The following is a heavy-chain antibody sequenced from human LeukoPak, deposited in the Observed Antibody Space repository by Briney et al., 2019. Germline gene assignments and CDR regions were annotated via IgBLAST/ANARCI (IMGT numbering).Heavy chain of an antibody. Sequence: GGSLRLSCAASGFTFSSYSMNWVRQAPGKGLEWVSSISSSSSYIYYADSVKGRFTISRDNAKNSLYLQMNSLRAEDTAVYYCASPPITIFGVVITDAFDIWGQGTMVTVSS. CDR1: GFTFSSYS. V-gene: IGHV3-21*01. CDR2: ISSSSSYI. D-gene: IGHD3-3*01. J-gene: IGHJ3*02. CDR3: ASPPITIFGVVITDAFDI.